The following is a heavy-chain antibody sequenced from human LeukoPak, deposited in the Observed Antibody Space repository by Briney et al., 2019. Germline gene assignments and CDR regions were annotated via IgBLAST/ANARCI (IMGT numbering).Heavy chain of an antibody. CDR2: ISHDGSNK. D-gene: IGHD2-2*01. V-gene: IGHV3-30*18. CDR3: AKDERTEAAAMNY. CDR1: GFTFKSYG. J-gene: IGHJ4*02. Sequence: GGSLRLSCVASGFTFKSYGMHWVRQAPGKGLEWVAVISHDGSNKYYADSVKGRFTISRESSQNTLYLQMNSLRVEDTAVYYCAKDERTEAAAMNYWGQGSLVIVSS.